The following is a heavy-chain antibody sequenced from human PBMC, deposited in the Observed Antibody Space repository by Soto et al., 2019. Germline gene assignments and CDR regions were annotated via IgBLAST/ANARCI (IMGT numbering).Heavy chain of an antibody. CDR1: GCTIYNYA. D-gene: IGHD2-8*01. CDR2: ISVGGDGT. Sequence: EVQLLESGGGLVRPGGYLRLSCAASGCTIYNYAMNRVRQAPGKGLEWVSTISVGGDGTYYADSVKGRFTISRDNSRKTVYLQMNSLRAEDTAVYYCAKKGLGSLATYCTTGDCHYAFDVWGQGTLVTVSS. CDR3: AKKGLGSLATYCTTGDCHYAFDV. V-gene: IGHV3-23*01. J-gene: IGHJ3*01.